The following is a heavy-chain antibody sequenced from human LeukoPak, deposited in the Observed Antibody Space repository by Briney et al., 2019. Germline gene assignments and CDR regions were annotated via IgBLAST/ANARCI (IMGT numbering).Heavy chain of an antibody. CDR2: IYYSGTT. CDR3: ARLGCSGGDCYLDF. V-gene: IGHV4-39*01. D-gene: IGHD2-21*02. J-gene: IGHJ4*02. Sequence: SETLSLTCTVSGGSISSSGYYWGWIRQPPGTGLEFFGIIYYSGTTYYNPSLKSRITIPVDTSKSQFSLRLSSVTAADTAVYYCARLGCSGGDCYLDFWGQGTLVTVSS. CDR1: GGSISSSGYY.